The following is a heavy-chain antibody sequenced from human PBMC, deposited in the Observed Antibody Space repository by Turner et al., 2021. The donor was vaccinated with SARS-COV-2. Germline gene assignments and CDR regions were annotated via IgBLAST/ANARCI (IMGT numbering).Heavy chain of an antibody. D-gene: IGHD6-19*01. CDR1: GFTFSSYG. Sequence: QVQLVESAGGVVQPGRSLRLSCAASGFTFSSYGMHWVRQAPGKGLEWVALISYDGSNKYYADSVKGRFTISRDNSKNTLYLQMNSLRAEDTAVYYCAKDLGSGWHWGQGTLVTVSS. CDR3: AKDLGSGWH. V-gene: IGHV3-30*18. J-gene: IGHJ4*02. CDR2: ISYDGSNK.